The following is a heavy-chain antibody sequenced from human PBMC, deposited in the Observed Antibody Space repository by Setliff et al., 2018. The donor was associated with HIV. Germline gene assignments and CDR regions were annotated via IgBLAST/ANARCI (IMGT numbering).Heavy chain of an antibody. D-gene: IGHD2-2*01. Sequence: SGPTLVNPTQTLTLTCTFSGFSLSTRGVGVGWIRQPPGKALEWLTLVYWDDDKRYSPSLKSRLTITKDTSKNQVVLTMTNMDPVDTATYYCAHISRVAYVNIKYYFDYWGQGTLVTVSS. CDR3: AHISRVAYVNIKYYFDY. CDR2: VYWDDDK. V-gene: IGHV2-5*02. CDR1: GFSLSTRGVG. J-gene: IGHJ4*02.